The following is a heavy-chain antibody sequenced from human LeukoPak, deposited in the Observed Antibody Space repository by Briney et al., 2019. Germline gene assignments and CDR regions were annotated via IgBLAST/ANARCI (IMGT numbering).Heavy chain of an antibody. V-gene: IGHV4-59*12. D-gene: IGHD3-22*01. Sequence: SETLSLTCTVSGGSISSYYWSWIRQPPGKGLEWIGYIYYSGSTNYSPSLKSRVTISVDTSKNQFSLKLSSVTAADTAVYYCARGLRRGSSLLYYYDSSGYYSCWGQGTLVTVSS. CDR2: IYYSGST. J-gene: IGHJ4*02. CDR3: ARGLRRGSSLLYYYDSSGYYSC. CDR1: GGSISSYY.